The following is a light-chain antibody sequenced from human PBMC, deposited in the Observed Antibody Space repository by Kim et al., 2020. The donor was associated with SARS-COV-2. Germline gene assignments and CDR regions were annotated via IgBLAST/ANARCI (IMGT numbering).Light chain of an antibody. CDR3: QQANSFPLT. J-gene: IGKJ4*01. CDR1: QGIRSW. Sequence: ASVGDRITITCRASQGIRSWLAWYQQKPGKAPKVLIYTTSILQSGVPSRFSGSGSGTDFTLTISNLQPEDFATYVCQQANSFPLTFGGGTKVDIK. V-gene: IGKV1D-12*01. CDR2: TTS.